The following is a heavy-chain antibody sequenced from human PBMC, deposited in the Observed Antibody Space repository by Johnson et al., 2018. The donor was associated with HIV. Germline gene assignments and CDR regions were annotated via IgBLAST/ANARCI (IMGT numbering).Heavy chain of an antibody. CDR1: GFSVSYNY. D-gene: IGHD6-19*01. CDR2: ISSGGGT. CDR3: VREGSEWLAGENTFDI. J-gene: IGHJ3*02. Sequence: VQLVESGGGLVQPGGSLRLSCAVSGFSVSYNYMSWVRQAPGKGLVWVSVISSGGGTYYIDSVKGRVTISRDSSKNTLYLQMNSLRAEDTAVYYCVREGSEWLAGENTFDIWGQGTMVTVSS. V-gene: IGHV3-66*01.